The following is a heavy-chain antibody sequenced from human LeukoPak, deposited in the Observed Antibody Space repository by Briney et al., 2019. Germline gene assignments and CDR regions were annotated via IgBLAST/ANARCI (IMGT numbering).Heavy chain of an antibody. J-gene: IGHJ6*03. CDR2: ISYDGSNK. D-gene: IGHD5-12*01. CDR3: AARISGYVYYYMDV. Sequence: GGSLRLSCAASGLTFSTYGMHWVRQAPGKGLEWVAVISYDGSNKYYADSVKGRFTISRDNAKNSLYLQMNSLRAEDTAVYYCAARISGYVYYYMDVWGKGTTVTVSS. V-gene: IGHV3-30*12. CDR1: GLTFSTYG.